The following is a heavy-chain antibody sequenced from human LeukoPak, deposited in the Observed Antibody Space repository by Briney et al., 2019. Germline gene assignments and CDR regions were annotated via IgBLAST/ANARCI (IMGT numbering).Heavy chain of an antibody. V-gene: IGHV1-2*04. Sequence: ASVKVSCKASGYTLTGYYMHWVRQAPGQGPEWMGWINPNSGATNYARKFQDWVTVARDTSISTAYMELTRLKSDDTAVYYCATGPAAIVYDYWGQGTLVTVSS. CDR2: INPNSGAT. CDR1: GYTLTGYY. CDR3: ATGPAAIVYDY. J-gene: IGHJ4*02. D-gene: IGHD2-2*02.